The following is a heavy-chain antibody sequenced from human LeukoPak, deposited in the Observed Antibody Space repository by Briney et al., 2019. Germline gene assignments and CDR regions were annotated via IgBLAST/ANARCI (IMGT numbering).Heavy chain of an antibody. V-gene: IGHV4-4*07. J-gene: IGHJ4*02. CDR3: ARESGTAMVKEIDY. D-gene: IGHD5-18*01. Sequence: PSETLSLTRTVSGGSISSYYWSWIRQPAGKGLEWIGRIYTSGSTNYNPSLKSRVTMSVDTSKNQFSLKLSSVTAADTAVYYCARESGTAMVKEIDYWGQGTLVTVSS. CDR1: GGSISSYY. CDR2: IYTSGST.